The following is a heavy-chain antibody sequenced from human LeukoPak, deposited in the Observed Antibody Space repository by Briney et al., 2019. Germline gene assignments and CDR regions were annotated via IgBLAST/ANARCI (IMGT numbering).Heavy chain of an antibody. CDR3: AKDEPYYYDSSGYYQGVSENDY. CDR2: ISGSGGST. J-gene: IGHJ4*02. CDR1: GFTFSSYA. V-gene: IGHV3-23*01. Sequence: PGGSLRLSCAASGFTFSSYAMSWVRQAPGKGLEWVSAISGSGGSTYYADSVKGRFTISRDNSKNTLYLQMNSLRAEDTAVYYCAKDEPYYYDSSGYYQGVSENDYWGQGTLVTVSS. D-gene: IGHD3-22*01.